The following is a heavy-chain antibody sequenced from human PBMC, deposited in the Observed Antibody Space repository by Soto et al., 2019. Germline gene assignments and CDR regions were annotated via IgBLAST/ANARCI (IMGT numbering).Heavy chain of an antibody. J-gene: IGHJ5*02. CDR2: IYYSGST. V-gene: IGHV4-30-4*01. CDR3: ARVENWGSRWFDP. CDR1: GGSISSGDYY. Sequence: PSETLSLTCTVSGGSISSGDYYWSWIRQPPGKGLEWIGYIYYSGSTYYNPSLKSRVTISVDTSKNQFSLKLSSVTAADTAVYYCARVENWGSRWFDPWGQGTLVTVSS. D-gene: IGHD7-27*01.